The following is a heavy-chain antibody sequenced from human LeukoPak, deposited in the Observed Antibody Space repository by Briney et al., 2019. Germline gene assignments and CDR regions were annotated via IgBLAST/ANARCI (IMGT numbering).Heavy chain of an antibody. CDR3: AGHLVLDNGYILY. CDR1: GGSINNINYY. CDR2: RHYSGNT. J-gene: IGHJ4*02. V-gene: IGHV4-39*01. Sequence: SETLSLTCTVSGGSINNINYYWGWIRQPPGKGVEWIGSRHYSGNTYYNPSLKSRVTISVDTSKNQFSLQLSSVTAADTAVYYCAGHLVLDNGYILYWGQGTLVTVSS. D-gene: IGHD5-24*01.